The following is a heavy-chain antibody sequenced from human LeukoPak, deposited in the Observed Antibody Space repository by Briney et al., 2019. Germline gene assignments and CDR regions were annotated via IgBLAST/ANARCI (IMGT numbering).Heavy chain of an antibody. Sequence: GGSLTLSCAAYGFTFSSYGMHWVRQAPGKGLEWVAFIRYDGSNKYYADSVKGLFINSRDSSKNTLYLQMHSLRAEDTAVYYCAKVPIAVAGIIDFWGQGTLVTVSS. CDR1: GFTFSSYG. J-gene: IGHJ4*02. CDR3: AKVPIAVAGIIDF. D-gene: IGHD6-19*01. CDR2: IRYDGSNK. V-gene: IGHV3-30*02.